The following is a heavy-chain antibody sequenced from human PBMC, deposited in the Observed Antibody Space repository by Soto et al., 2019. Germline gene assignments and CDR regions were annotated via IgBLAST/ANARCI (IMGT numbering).Heavy chain of an antibody. CDR3: AGFQSLRLASAVDY. J-gene: IGHJ4*02. D-gene: IGHD2-15*01. CDR1: GGSISSYY. V-gene: IGHV4-59*01. CDR2: IYYSGST. Sequence: PSETLSLTCTVSGGSISSYYWSWIRQPPGKGLEWIGYIYYSGSTNYNPSLKSRVTISVDTSKNQFSLKLSSVTAADTAVYYCAGFQSLRLASAVDYWGQGTLVTVSS.